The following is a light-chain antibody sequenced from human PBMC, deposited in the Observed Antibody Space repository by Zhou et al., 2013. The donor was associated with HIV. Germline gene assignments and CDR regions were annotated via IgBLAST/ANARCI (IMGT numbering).Light chain of an antibody. V-gene: IGKV3-15*01. Sequence: EIVMTQSPATLSVSPGERATLSCRASQSVSSNLAWYQQKPGQAPRLLIHDASTRATGTPSPGSGGSGSGTEFTLTITSLQSDDFATYYCQQYNSWPPLTFGGGTKVEI. J-gene: IGKJ4*01. CDR1: QSVSSN. CDR3: QQYNSWPPLT. CDR2: DAS.